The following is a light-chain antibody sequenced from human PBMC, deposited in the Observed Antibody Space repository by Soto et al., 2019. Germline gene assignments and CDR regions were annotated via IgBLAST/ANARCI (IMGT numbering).Light chain of an antibody. Sequence: DIQITQSPSSLSASVGDRVTITCRESQSISSYLNWYHQKPGKAPKLLIYAASNLQSGVPSRFSGSGSGTEFTLTISSLHPDDLATYYCQQSYSSSITFGQGTRLEIK. CDR1: QSISSY. J-gene: IGKJ5*01. V-gene: IGKV1-39*01. CDR2: AAS. CDR3: QQSYSSSIT.